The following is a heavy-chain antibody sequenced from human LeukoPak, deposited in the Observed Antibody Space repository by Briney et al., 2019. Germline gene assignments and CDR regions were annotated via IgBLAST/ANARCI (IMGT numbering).Heavy chain of an antibody. V-gene: IGHV1-18*04. CDR2: ISAYNGNT. Sequence: ASVKVSCKASGYTFTSYGISWVRQAPGQGLEWMGWISAYNGNTNYAQTLQGRVTMTTDTSTSTAYMELRSLRSDDTAVYYCARDNKLDYVWGSYPRFDPWGQGTLVTVSS. J-gene: IGHJ5*02. CDR3: ARDNKLDYVWGSYPRFDP. D-gene: IGHD3-16*02. CDR1: GYTFTSYG.